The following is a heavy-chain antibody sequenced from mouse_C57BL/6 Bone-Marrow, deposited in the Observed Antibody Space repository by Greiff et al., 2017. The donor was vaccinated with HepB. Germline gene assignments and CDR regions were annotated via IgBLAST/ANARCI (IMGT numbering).Heavy chain of an antibody. CDR2: ISSGGSYT. CDR3: ARQGGPFAY. J-gene: IGHJ3*01. Sequence: DVQLQESGGDLVKPGGSLKLSCAASGFTFSSYGMSWVRQTPDKRLEWVATISSGGSYTYYPDSVKGRFTISRDNAKNTLYLQMSSLKSEDTAMYYCARQGGPFAYWGQGTLVTVSA. D-gene: IGHD3-3*01. CDR1: GFTFSSYG. V-gene: IGHV5-6*01.